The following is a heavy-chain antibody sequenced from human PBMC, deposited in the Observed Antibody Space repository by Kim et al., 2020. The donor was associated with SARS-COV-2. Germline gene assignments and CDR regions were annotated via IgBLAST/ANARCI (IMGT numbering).Heavy chain of an antibody. CDR1: GGSFSGYY. CDR3: ARVQRGAVGATQYYYGMDV. Sequence: SETLSLTCAVNGGSFSGYYWSWIRQPPGKGLEWIGEINYSGSITYNPSLESRVTVSVDTSRRQFSLKLNSVTAADRAVYYCARVQRGAVGATQYYYGMDVWGQGTTVTVSS. CDR2: INYSGSI. V-gene: IGHV4-34*01. D-gene: IGHD1-26*01. J-gene: IGHJ6*02.